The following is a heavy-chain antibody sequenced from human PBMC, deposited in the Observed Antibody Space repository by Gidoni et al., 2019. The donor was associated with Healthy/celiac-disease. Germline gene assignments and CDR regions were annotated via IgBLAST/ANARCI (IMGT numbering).Heavy chain of an antibody. CDR2: IIPIFGTA. CDR1: GGTFSSYA. D-gene: IGHD3-3*01. CDR3: ARVDYDFWSGYYYYGMDV. V-gene: IGHV1-69*01. Sequence: QVQLVQSGAEVKKPGSSVKVSCKASGGTFSSYAISWVRQAPGQGLEWMGGIIPIFGTANYAQKFQGRVTITADESTSTAYMELSSLRSEDTAVYYCARVDYDFWSGYYYYGMDVWGQGTTVTVSS. J-gene: IGHJ6*02.